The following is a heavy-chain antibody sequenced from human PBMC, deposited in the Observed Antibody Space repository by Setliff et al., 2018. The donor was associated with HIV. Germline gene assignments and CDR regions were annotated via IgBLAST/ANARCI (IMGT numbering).Heavy chain of an antibody. V-gene: IGHV1-2*02. CDR3: ARDSSTSSGVVWFDP. CDR1: GYTFTDYF. Sequence: ASVKVSCKASGYTFTDYFMRWVRQAPGQGLEWMGWLSPSNGETNIPQRFQGRVTMTRDTSINTAYMELSRLRSDDTAVYYCARDSSTSSGVVWFDPWGQGTLVTVSS. D-gene: IGHD2-2*01. J-gene: IGHJ5*02. CDR2: LSPSNGET.